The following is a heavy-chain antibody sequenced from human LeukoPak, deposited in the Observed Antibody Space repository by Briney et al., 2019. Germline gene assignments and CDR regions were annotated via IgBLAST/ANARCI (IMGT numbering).Heavy chain of an antibody. CDR2: ISRIGVTT. Sequence: GGSLRLSCAVSGFTLNSNAMCWVRQAPGKGLEWVSAISRIGVTTYYADSVEGRFTISRDTSKNTLYLQMNTLRPEDTAVYYCAKGEVPNDYWGQGTLVTVSS. V-gene: IGHV3-23*01. D-gene: IGHD2-2*01. J-gene: IGHJ4*02. CDR1: GFTLNSNA. CDR3: AKGEVPNDY.